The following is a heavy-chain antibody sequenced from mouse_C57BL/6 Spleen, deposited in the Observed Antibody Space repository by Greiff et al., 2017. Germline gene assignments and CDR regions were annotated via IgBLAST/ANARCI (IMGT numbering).Heavy chain of an antibody. J-gene: IGHJ2*01. CDR1: GFTFSDYG. D-gene: IGHD2-4*01. CDR3: ARSDYDGGYYFDY. V-gene: IGHV5-17*01. Sequence: DVKLVESGGGLVKPGGSLKLSCAASGFTFSDYGMHWVRQAPEKGLEWVAYISSGSSTIYYADTVKGRFTISRDNAKNTLFLQMTSLRSEDTAMYYCARSDYDGGYYFDYWGQGTTLTVSS. CDR2: ISSGSSTI.